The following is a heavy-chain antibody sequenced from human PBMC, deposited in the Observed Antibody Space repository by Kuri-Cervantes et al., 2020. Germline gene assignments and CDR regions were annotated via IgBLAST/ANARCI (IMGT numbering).Heavy chain of an antibody. Sequence: GESLKISCAASGFTFSSYSMNWVRQAPGKGLEWVSSISSSSSYIYYADSVKGRFTISRDNAKNSLYLQMNSLRAEDTAVYYCARAPDYGGNSGNAYWGQGTLVTVSS. V-gene: IGHV3-21*01. J-gene: IGHJ4*02. CDR3: ARAPDYGGNSGNAY. CDR1: GFTFSSYS. D-gene: IGHD4-23*01. CDR2: ISSSSSYI.